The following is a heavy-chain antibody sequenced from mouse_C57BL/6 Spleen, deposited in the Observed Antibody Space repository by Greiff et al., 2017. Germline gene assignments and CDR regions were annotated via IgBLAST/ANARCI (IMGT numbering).Heavy chain of an antibody. CDR1: GYTFTSYW. Sequence: QVQLQQPGAELVKPGASVKLSCKASGYTFTSYWMQWVKQRPGQGLEWIGEIDPSDSYTNYNQKFKGKATLTVDTSSSTAYMQLSSLTSEDSAVYYCARPLLDYDVYYAMDYWGQGTSVTVSS. CDR2: IDPSDSYT. CDR3: ARPLLDYDVYYAMDY. V-gene: IGHV1-50*01. D-gene: IGHD2-4*01. J-gene: IGHJ4*01.